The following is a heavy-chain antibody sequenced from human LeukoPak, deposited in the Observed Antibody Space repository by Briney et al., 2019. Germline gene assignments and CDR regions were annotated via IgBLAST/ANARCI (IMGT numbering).Heavy chain of an antibody. Sequence: PGGSLRLSCAASGFTFSIYEMNWVRQAPGKGLDWVSYISSSGSTIYYADSVKGRFTISRDNAKNSLYLQMNSLRAEDTAVYYCARVRYYDSSGALDYWGQGTLVTVSS. J-gene: IGHJ4*02. D-gene: IGHD3-22*01. CDR2: ISSSGSTI. V-gene: IGHV3-48*03. CDR3: ARVRYYDSSGALDY. CDR1: GFTFSIYE.